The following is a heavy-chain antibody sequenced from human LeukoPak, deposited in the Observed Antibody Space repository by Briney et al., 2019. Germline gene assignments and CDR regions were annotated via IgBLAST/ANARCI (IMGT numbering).Heavy chain of an antibody. D-gene: IGHD2-8*01. CDR1: GYTFTSNA. J-gene: IGHJ4*02. V-gene: IGHV7-4-1*02. CDR2: INTNTGNP. CDR3: ASFFCTSGLCYYLDY. Sequence: GASVKVSCKASGYTFTSNALGWVRQAPGQGLEWMGWINTNTGNPTYAQGFTGRFVFSLDTSDNTAYLQISSLQAEDTVVYYCASFFCTSGLCYYLDYWGQGTLVTVSS.